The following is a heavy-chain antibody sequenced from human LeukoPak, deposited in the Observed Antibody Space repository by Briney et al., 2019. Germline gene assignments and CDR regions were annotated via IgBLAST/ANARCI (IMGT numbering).Heavy chain of an antibody. V-gene: IGHV1-69*13. CDR1: GYSFTRYG. Sequence: SVKVSCKASGYSFTRYGITWVRQAPGQGLEWMGGIIPIFGTANYAQKFQGRVTITADESTSTAYMELSSLRSEDTAVYYCASLQWRTFDYWGQGTLVTVSS. D-gene: IGHD6-19*01. CDR3: ASLQWRTFDY. CDR2: IIPIFGTA. J-gene: IGHJ4*02.